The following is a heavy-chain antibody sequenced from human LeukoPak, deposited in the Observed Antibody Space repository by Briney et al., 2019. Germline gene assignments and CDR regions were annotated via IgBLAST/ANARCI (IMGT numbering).Heavy chain of an antibody. CDR1: GGSISSYY. J-gene: IGHJ4*02. D-gene: IGHD3-10*01. CDR3: ARFSSGENYFDY. V-gene: IGHV4-4*07. Sequence: SETLSLTCTVSGGSISSYYWSWIRQPAGKGLESIGRIYASGSTNYNPSLKSRVTMSVDTSKNQFSLKLSSVTAADTAVYYCARFSSGENYFDYWGQGTLVTVSS. CDR2: IYASGST.